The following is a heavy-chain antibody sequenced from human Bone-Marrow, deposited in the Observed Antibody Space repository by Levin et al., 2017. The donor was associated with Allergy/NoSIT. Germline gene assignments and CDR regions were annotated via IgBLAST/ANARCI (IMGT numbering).Heavy chain of an antibody. J-gene: IGHJ3*02. CDR1: GFTFSDYY. V-gene: IGHV3-11*05. D-gene: IGHD3-10*01. Sequence: PGGSPRLSCAASGFTFSDYYMSWIRQAPGKGLEWVSYISSSSSYTNYADSVKGRFTISRDNAKNSLYLQMNSLRAEDTAVYYCARGMVRGGADAFDIWGQGTMVTVSS. CDR3: ARGMVRGGADAFDI. CDR2: ISSSSSYT.